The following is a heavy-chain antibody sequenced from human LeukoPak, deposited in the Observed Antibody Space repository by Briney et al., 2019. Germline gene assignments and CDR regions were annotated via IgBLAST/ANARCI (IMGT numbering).Heavy chain of an antibody. Sequence: GGSLRLSCAASRFTLSNAWMSWVRQAPGKGLEWVGRIKSKTNGGTTDYAAPVKGRFTISRDDSKNTLYLQMNSLKTEDSAVYYCTTDLAPQRSNWGNAFDIWGQGTMVTVSS. CDR2: IKSKTNGGTT. D-gene: IGHD6-13*01. CDR3: TTDLAPQRSNWGNAFDI. V-gene: IGHV3-15*01. J-gene: IGHJ3*02. CDR1: RFTLSNAW.